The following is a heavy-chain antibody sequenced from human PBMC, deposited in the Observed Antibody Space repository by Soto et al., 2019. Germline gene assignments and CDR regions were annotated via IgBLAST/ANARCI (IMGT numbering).Heavy chain of an antibody. D-gene: IGHD6-6*01. CDR1: GFTFSSYA. J-gene: IGHJ4*02. Sequence: GGSLRLSCAASGFTFSSYAMSWVRQAPGKGLEWVSAISGSGGSTYYADSVKGRFTISRDNSKNTLYLQMNSLRAEDTAGYYCAKDLGSSSSRTTFDYWGQGTMVTVSS. V-gene: IGHV3-23*01. CDR3: AKDLGSSSSRTTFDY. CDR2: ISGSGGST.